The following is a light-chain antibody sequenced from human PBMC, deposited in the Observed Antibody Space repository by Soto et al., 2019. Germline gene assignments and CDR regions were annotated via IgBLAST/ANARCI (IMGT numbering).Light chain of an antibody. Sequence: QSVLTQPASVPGSPGQSITISCTGTSSDVGGYNYVSWYQQHPGKAPKLMIYEVSNRPSGVSNRFSGSKSGNTASLTISGLQADDEDDYYCSSYTSSSTYVFGTGTKVTVL. CDR2: EVS. CDR3: SSYTSSSTYV. J-gene: IGLJ1*01. V-gene: IGLV2-14*01. CDR1: SSDVGGYNY.